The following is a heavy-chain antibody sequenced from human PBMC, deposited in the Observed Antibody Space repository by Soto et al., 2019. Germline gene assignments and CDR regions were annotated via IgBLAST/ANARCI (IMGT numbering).Heavy chain of an antibody. V-gene: IGHV4-30-2*01. CDR3: ATHLPNY. CDR2: IYHSGST. J-gene: IGHJ4*02. CDR1: GGSISSGGYS. Sequence: PSETLSLTCAVSGGSISSGGYSWSWIRQPPGKGLEWIGYIYHSGSTYYNPSLKGRFTISRDNAKNTLYLQLNSLRAEDTAVYYCATHLPNYWGQGTLVTVSS.